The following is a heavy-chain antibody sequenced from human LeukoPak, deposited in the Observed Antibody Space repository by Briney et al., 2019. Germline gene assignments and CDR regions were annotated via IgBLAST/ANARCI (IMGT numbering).Heavy chain of an antibody. CDR1: GGSISSGGYS. D-gene: IGHD6-6*01. Sequence: PSETLSLTCAVSGGSISSGGYSWSWIRQPPGKGLEWIGYIYHSGGTYYNPSLKSRVTISVDRSKNQFSLKLSSVTAADTAVYYCARGSYSSFLYFDYWGQGTLVTVSS. CDR2: IYHSGGT. J-gene: IGHJ4*02. V-gene: IGHV4-30-2*01. CDR3: ARGSYSSFLYFDY.